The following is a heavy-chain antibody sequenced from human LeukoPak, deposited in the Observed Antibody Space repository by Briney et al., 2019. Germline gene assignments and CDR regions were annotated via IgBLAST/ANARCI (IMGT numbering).Heavy chain of an antibody. CDR1: GFPLTAIP. D-gene: IGHD3-22*01. J-gene: IGHJ4*02. V-gene: IGHV3-23*01. CDR2: ISGSGDNT. CDR3: AKGSYYDSSGSFYFDY. Sequence: GGSLGLSGEASGFPLTAIPLSWVRRPPGKGLDGVSVISGSGDNTYYADSVKGRFTISRDNSKNTLYVQVNSLGTEDTAAYYCAKGSYYDSSGSFYFDYWGQGTLVTVSS.